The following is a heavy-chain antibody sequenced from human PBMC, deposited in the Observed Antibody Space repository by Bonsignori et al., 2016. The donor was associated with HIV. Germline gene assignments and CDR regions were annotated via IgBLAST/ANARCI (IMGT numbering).Heavy chain of an antibody. CDR1: GFTFSDYW. CDR2: INNDGSDV. V-gene: IGHV3-74*03. CDR3: ARDRPHNWFDP. D-gene: IGHD1-14*01. J-gene: IGHJ5*02. Sequence: EVQVVESGGGLVQPGGSLRLSCAASGFTFSDYWMHWVRQVPGKGLMWVSRINNDGSDVTYADSVKGRFTVSRDNAMNIMYLQMNSLRVEDTAVYYCARDRPHNWFDPWGRGTWSPSPQ.